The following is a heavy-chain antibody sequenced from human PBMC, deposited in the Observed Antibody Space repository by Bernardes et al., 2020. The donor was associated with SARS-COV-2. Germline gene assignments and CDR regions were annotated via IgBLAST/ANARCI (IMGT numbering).Heavy chain of an antibody. V-gene: IGHV5-10-1*01. CDR2: IDPRDSYT. J-gene: IGHJ4*02. CDR3: VRHEYYYNSRGYYDSEF. Sequence: ESLKLSCKGSGYTFSAFYITWVRQMPGKGLEWMGSIDPRDSYTGYSPSFQGHVTIPVDKSISTAYVQWNSLKASDTAIYYCVRHEYYYNSRGYYDSEFWGQGTLVTVSS. CDR1: GYTFSAFY. D-gene: IGHD3-22*01.